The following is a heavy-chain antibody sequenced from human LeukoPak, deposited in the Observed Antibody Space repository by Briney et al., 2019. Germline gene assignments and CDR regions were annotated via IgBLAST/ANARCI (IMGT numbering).Heavy chain of an antibody. CDR2: INPNSGGA. CDR3: ARDRVLRTATSQDAFDV. CDR1: GYTFTDYG. Sequence: GASVKVSCRASGYTFTDYGLHWVRQAPGQGLQWLGWINPNSGGAAYAQRFQGRVTMTRDTSTDTAHMELRSLKSDDPAVYYCARDRVLRTATSQDAFDVWGQGTLVSVSS. J-gene: IGHJ3*01. V-gene: IGHV1-2*02.